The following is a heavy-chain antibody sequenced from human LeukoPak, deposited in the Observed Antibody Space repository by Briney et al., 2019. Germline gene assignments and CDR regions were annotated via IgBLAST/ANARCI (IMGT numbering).Heavy chain of an antibody. CDR3: ARVTILVATGTDWFDP. V-gene: IGHV1-18*01. CDR2: ISAYNGNT. Sequence: AASVKVSCKASGYTFTSYSISWVRQAPGQGPEWMGWISAYNGNTNYAQKLQGRVTMTTDTSTSTAYMELRSLRSDDTAVYYCARVTILVATGTDWFDPWGQGTLVTVSS. J-gene: IGHJ5*02. D-gene: IGHD2-8*02. CDR1: GYTFTSYS.